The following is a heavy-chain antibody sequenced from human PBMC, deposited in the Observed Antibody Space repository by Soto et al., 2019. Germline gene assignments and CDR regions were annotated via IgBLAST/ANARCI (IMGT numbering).Heavy chain of an antibody. D-gene: IGHD1-7*01. Sequence: PGGSLRLSCAASGFTFNNFAMTWVRQVPGKGLEWVSTIRGSAGDTWYADSVKGRFTISRDNSRNTLYLQMNSLRAEDTAVYYCAKDGGITFYYCYLDVWGKGTTVTVSS. CDR1: GFTFNNFA. J-gene: IGHJ6*03. V-gene: IGHV3-23*01. CDR3: AKDGGITFYYCYLDV. CDR2: IRGSAGDT.